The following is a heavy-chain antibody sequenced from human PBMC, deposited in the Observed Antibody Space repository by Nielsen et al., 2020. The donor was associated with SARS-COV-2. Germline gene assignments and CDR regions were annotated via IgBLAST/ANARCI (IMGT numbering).Heavy chain of an antibody. V-gene: IGHV4-31*03. CDR2: VYTSGRT. J-gene: IGHJ4*02. CDR1: GGSISSGTYY. CDR3: ARGARN. Sequence: SETLSLTCTVSGGSISSGTYYWSWIRQHPGKGLEWIGYVYTSGRTFYNPSLQSRLSISRDTSKNQFSLKLASVTVADTAVYYCARGARNWGQGALVTVAS.